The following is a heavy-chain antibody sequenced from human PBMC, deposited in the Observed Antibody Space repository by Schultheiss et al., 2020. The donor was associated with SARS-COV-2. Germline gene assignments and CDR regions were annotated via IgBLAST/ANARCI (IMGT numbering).Heavy chain of an antibody. CDR3: AQVTYSYYCFDY. CDR2: IYWDDDK. V-gene: IGHV2-5*02. Sequence: SGPTLVKPTETLTLTCTVSGLSLSNARMGVSWIRQPPGKALEWLALIYWDDDKHYSPSLKSRLTITKDTSKNQVVLTMTNMDPVDTASYYCAQVTYSYYCFDYWGQGTLVTVSS. CDR1: GLSLSNARMG. J-gene: IGHJ4*02. D-gene: IGHD3-22*01.